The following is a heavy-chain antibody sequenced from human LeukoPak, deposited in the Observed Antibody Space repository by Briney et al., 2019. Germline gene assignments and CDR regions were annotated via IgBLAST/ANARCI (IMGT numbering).Heavy chain of an antibody. CDR3: VRDRNALQFLDF. V-gene: IGHV3-33*01. CDR2: IWYDGSEK. J-gene: IGHJ4*02. CDR1: GFTFRNFG. D-gene: IGHD3-3*01. Sequence: GGSLRLSCAAPGFTFRNFGMHWVRQAPGKGLGWVAVIWYDGSEKYYADSVKGRFIISRDNSKNMLYLQTNSLRAEDTAVYYCVRDRNALQFLDFWGQGTVVTVSS.